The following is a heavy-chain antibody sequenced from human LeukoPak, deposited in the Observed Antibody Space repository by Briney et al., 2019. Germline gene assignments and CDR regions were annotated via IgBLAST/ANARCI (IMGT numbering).Heavy chain of an antibody. CDR3: ATPYKGRQWLVSEYFQH. J-gene: IGHJ1*01. CDR2: ISSSGGST. V-gene: IGHV3-23*01. D-gene: IGHD6-19*01. Sequence: GGSLRLSCAASGFTFSSYAMSWVRQAPGKGLEWVSAISSSGGSTYYADSVKGRFTISRDNSKNTLYLQMNSLRAEDTAVYYCATPYKGRQWLVSEYFQHWGQGTLVTVSS. CDR1: GFTFSSYA.